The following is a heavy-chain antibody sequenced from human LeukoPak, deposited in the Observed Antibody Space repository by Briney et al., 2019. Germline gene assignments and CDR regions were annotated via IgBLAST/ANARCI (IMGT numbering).Heavy chain of an antibody. Sequence: PSETLSLTCTVSGGSISSYYWSWIRQPPGKGLEWIGYIYYSGSTNYNPSLKSRVTISVDTSKNQFSLKLSSVTAADTAVYYCARYSIYGPGGYYYYYYMDVWGKGTTVTVSS. CDR1: GGSISSYY. D-gene: IGHD4-11*01. CDR2: IYYSGST. V-gene: IGHV4-59*01. CDR3: ARYSIYGPGGYYYYYYMDV. J-gene: IGHJ6*03.